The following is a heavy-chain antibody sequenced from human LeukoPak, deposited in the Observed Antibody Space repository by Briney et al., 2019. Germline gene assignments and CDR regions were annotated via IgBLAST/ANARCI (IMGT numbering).Heavy chain of an antibody. Sequence: SETLSLTCTVSGYSISSGYYWGWIRQPPGKGLEWIGSIDHSESTYYNPSLKSRVTISVDTSKNQFSLKLSSVTAADTAMYYCARAVVVVAATHFDYWGQGTLVTVSS. J-gene: IGHJ4*02. D-gene: IGHD2-15*01. CDR2: IDHSEST. CDR1: GYSISSGYY. V-gene: IGHV4-38-2*02. CDR3: ARAVVVVAATHFDY.